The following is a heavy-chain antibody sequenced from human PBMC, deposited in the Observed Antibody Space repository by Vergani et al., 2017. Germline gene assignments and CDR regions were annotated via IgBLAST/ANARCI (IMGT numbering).Heavy chain of an antibody. CDR1: GFTFSSYG. D-gene: IGHD6-19*01. Sequence: VQLVESGGGVVQPGRSLRLSCAASGFTFSSYGMHWVRQAPGKGLEWVSVIYSGGSTYYADSVKGRFTISRDNSKNTLYLQMNSLRAEDTAVYYCAKGVGGDPLYSSGWSHGGYYFDYWGQGTLVTVSS. J-gene: IGHJ4*02. CDR2: IYSGGST. CDR3: AKGVGGDPLYSSGWSHGGYYFDY. V-gene: IGHV3-NL1*01.